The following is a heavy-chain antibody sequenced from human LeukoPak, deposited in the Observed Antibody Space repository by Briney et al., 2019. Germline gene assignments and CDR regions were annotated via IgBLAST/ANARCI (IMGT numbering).Heavy chain of an antibody. V-gene: IGHV5-51*01. CDR3: ARHETGPYFDY. CDR2: ISPGDSDT. CDR1: GYSFTSYW. J-gene: IGHJ4*02. Sequence: KNGESLKISCKGSGYSFTSYWIGWVRQMHGKGLECMGIISPGDSDTRYSSSFQAQVTISADRPISTAYLQWSSLKASDTAMYYCARHETGPYFDYWGQGTLVTVSS. D-gene: IGHD1-1*01.